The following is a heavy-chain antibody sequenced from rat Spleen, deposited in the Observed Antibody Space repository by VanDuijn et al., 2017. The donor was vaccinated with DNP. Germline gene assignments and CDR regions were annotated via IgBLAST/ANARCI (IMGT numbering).Heavy chain of an antibody. CDR2: INAGDGKT. V-gene: IGHV5-27*01. CDR1: GITFTNYG. D-gene: IGHD1-12*02. Sequence: EVQLVESGGGLVQPGRSLKLSCVASGITFTNYGMAWVRQAPTKGLEWVAVINAGDGKTYYRDSVKGRFTISRDNAKSTLYLQMSSLRSEDTATYYCAKDTYDGTYYSYFAMDAWGQGTSVTVSS. J-gene: IGHJ4*01. CDR3: AKDTYDGTYYSYFAMDA.